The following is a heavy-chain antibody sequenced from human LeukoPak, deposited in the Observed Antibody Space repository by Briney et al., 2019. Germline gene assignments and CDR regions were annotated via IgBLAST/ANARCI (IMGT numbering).Heavy chain of an antibody. CDR1: GFTFSSYS. Sequence: GGSLRLSCAASGFTFSSYSMNWVRQAPGKGLEWVSSISSSSSYIYYADSVKGRFTISRDNAKNSLYLQMNSLRAEDTAVYYCARTPKGANSWFDPWGQGTLVTVSS. CDR2: ISSSSSYI. J-gene: IGHJ5*02. V-gene: IGHV3-21*01. D-gene: IGHD1-26*01. CDR3: ARTPKGANSWFDP.